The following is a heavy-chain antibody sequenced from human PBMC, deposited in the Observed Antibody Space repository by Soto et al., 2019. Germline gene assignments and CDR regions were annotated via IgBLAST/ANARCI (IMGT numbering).Heavy chain of an antibody. CDR2: ISSNGGST. J-gene: IGHJ6*02. CDR3: VKDLAYYGNYYYGMDV. Sequence: GGSLRLSCSASGFTFSSYAMHWVRQAPGKGLEYVSAISSNGGSTYYADSVKGRFTISRDNSKNTLYLQMSSLRAEDTAVYYCVKDLAYYGNYYYGMDVWGQGTTVTVTS. D-gene: IGHD1-26*01. CDR1: GFTFSSYA. V-gene: IGHV3-64D*06.